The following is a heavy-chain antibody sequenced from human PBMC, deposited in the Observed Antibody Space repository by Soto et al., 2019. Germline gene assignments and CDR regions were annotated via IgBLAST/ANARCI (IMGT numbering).Heavy chain of an antibody. CDR2: ISAYNGNT. CDR1: GYTFTSYG. CDR3: AGQLTGLSDYYYGMDV. D-gene: IGHD6-6*01. Sequence: GASVKVSCKASGYTFTSYGISWVRQAPGQGLEWMGWISAYNGNTNYAQKLQGRVTMTTDTSTSTAYMELRSLRSDDTAVYYCAGQLTGLSDYYYGMDVWGQGTTVTVS. J-gene: IGHJ6*02. V-gene: IGHV1-18*01.